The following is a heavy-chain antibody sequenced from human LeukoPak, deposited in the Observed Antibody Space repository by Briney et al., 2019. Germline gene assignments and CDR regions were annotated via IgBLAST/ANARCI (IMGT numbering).Heavy chain of an antibody. CDR1: GGSIISSSYY. Sequence: SETLSLTCTVSGGSIISSSYYWGWIRQPPGKGLEWIGSIYYSGTTYYNPSLRGRVTISEDTSKNQFSLNLSSVTAADTAVYYCARTLKLGRYIDYWGQGTLVTVSS. CDR2: IYYSGTT. V-gene: IGHV4-39*07. CDR3: ARTLKLGRYIDY. J-gene: IGHJ4*02. D-gene: IGHD7-27*01.